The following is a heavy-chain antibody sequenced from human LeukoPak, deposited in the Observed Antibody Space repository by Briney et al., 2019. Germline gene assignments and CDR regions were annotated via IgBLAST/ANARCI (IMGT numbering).Heavy chain of an antibody. Sequence: ASVKVSCKASGYTFTSYGISWVRQAPGQGLEWMGWISAYNGNTNYAQKLQGRVTMTTDTSTSTAYMELRSLRSDDTAVYYCARGMGYCSGGSCRYYFDYWGQGTLVTVSS. CDR3: ARGMGYCSGGSCRYYFDY. V-gene: IGHV1-18*01. J-gene: IGHJ4*02. CDR2: ISAYNGNT. D-gene: IGHD2-15*01. CDR1: GYTFTSYG.